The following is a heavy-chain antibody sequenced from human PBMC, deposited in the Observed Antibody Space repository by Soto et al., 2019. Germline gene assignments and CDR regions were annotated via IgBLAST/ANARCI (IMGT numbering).Heavy chain of an antibody. CDR3: AKGEHSSGWPNNWFDP. CDR1: RFTFSSYD. CDR2: ISYDGSNK. J-gene: IGHJ5*02. D-gene: IGHD6-19*01. Sequence: QVQLVESGGGVVQPGRSLRLSCAASRFTFSSYDMHWVRQAPGKGLEWVTFISYDGSNKYYADSVKGRFTISRDNSKNMRYLQMNSLRAEDTAVYYCAKGEHSSGWPNNWFDPWGQGTLVTVSS. V-gene: IGHV3-30*18.